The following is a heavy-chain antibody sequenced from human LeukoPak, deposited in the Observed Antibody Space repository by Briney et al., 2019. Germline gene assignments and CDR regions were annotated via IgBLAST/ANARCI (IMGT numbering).Heavy chain of an antibody. Sequence: SETLSLTCTVSGGSISSYYWSWIRRPPGKGLEWIGNIYYSGSTNYNPSRKSRVTISVDTSKNQFSLKLSSVTAADTAVYYCARFSGSYGTDYWGQGTLVTVSS. J-gene: IGHJ4*02. CDR3: ARFSGSYGTDY. CDR1: GGSISSYY. CDR2: IYYSGST. D-gene: IGHD1-26*01. V-gene: IGHV4-59*01.